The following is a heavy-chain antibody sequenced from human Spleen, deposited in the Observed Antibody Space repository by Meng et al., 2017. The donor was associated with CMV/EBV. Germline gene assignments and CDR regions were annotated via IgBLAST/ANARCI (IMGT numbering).Heavy chain of an antibody. CDR3: VKGGNYYARDGFFDF. J-gene: IGHJ4*02. Sequence: GGSLRLSCEATGFTFEDHAIHWVRQTPGKGLEWVAGVNWDSSSIGYADSVKGRFTISRDNAKNLLHLQMSSLRREDTAFYYCVKGGNYYARDGFFDFWGRGTPVTVSS. V-gene: IGHV3-9*01. CDR1: GFTFEDHA. CDR2: VNWDSSSI. D-gene: IGHD3-22*01.